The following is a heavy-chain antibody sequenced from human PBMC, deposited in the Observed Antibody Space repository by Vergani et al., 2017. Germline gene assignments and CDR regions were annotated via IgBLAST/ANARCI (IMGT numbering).Heavy chain of an antibody. CDR2: IIPIFGTA. CDR1: GGTFSSYA. J-gene: IGHJ3*02. V-gene: IGHV1-69*01. D-gene: IGHD3-22*01. Sequence: QVQLVQSGAEVKKPGSSVKVSCKASGGTFSSYAISWVRQAPGQGLEWMGGIIPIFGTANYAQKFQGRVTITADESTSTAYMALSSLRSEDTAVYYCARSRGSMIVVVITTPDAFDIWGQGTMVTVSS. CDR3: ARSRGSMIVVVITTPDAFDI.